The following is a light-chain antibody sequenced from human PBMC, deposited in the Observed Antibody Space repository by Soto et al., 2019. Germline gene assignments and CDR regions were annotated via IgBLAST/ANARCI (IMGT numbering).Light chain of an antibody. CDR3: QQYSSYPLT. CDR1: QSISSW. Sequence: DIQMTQSPSTLSASVGDRVTITCRASQSISSWLAWYQQKPGKAPKRLIYKSSSLESGVPSRFSGSGSGTEFALTISSLQPDVFATYYCQQYSSYPLTFGGGTKVEIK. V-gene: IGKV1-5*03. J-gene: IGKJ4*01. CDR2: KSS.